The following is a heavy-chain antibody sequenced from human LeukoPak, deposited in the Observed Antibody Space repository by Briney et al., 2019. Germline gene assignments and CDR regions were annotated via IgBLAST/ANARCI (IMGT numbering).Heavy chain of an antibody. J-gene: IGHJ4*02. Sequence: PGGSLRLSCAASGFTFSSYGMHWVRQAPGKGLEWVAVIWYDGSNKYYADSVKGRFTISRDNSKNTLYLQMNSLRAEDTAVYYCARVKGYDSSLGYWGQGTLVTVSS. CDR1: GFTFSSYG. CDR3: ARVKGYDSSLGY. D-gene: IGHD3-22*01. V-gene: IGHV3-33*01. CDR2: IWYDGSNK.